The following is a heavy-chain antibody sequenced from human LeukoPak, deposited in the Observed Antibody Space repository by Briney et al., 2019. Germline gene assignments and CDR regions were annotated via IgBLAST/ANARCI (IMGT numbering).Heavy chain of an antibody. CDR2: IKQDGSET. CDR1: GFTFSTYS. J-gene: IGHJ4*02. V-gene: IGHV3-7*01. CDR3: ARSTVTTPDY. Sequence: PGGSLRLSCAASGFTFSTYSINWVRQAPGKGLEWVANIKQDGSETYYVDSVKGRFTISRDNAQNSLYLQMNSLRAEDTAVYYCARSTVTTPDYWGQGTLVTVSS. D-gene: IGHD4-17*01.